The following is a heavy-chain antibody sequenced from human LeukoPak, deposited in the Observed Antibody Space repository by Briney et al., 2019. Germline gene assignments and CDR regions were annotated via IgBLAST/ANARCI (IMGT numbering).Heavy chain of an antibody. CDR2: IYYSGST. J-gene: IGHJ4*02. Sequence: PSETLSLTCTVSGGSVSSGSYYWSWIRQPPGKGLEWIGYIYYSGSTNYNPSLKSRVTISVDTSKNQFSLKLSSVTAADTAVYYCARTYYYDSSGYSFDYWGQGTLVTVSS. V-gene: IGHV4-61*01. CDR3: ARTYYYDSSGYSFDY. CDR1: GGSVSSGSYY. D-gene: IGHD3-22*01.